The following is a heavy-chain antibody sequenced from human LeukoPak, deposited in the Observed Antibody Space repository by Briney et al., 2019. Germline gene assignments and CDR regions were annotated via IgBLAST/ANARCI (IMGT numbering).Heavy chain of an antibody. Sequence: GGSVRLSCAASGFSVSNNYMSWVRQAPGKGLEWVSVIYSGASTYHADSVKGRFTISRDNSKNTLHLQMNNLRAEDTAVYYCARLRGYHYADAFDIWGQGTVVTVSS. CDR2: IYSGAST. V-gene: IGHV3-53*01. J-gene: IGHJ3*02. CDR1: GFSVSNNY. CDR3: ARLRGYHYADAFDI. D-gene: IGHD3-22*01.